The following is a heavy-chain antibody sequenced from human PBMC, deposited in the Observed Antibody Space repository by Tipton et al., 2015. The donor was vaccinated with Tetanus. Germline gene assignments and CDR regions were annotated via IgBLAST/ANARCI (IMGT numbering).Heavy chain of an antibody. Sequence: GLVKPSQTLSLTCTVSGGSISSGGYYWSWIRQHPGKGLEWIGEIYFSGSTYYNPSLKRQVTIPVDTSKNQFSLKLNSVTAADTAVYYCARDQARGARGWNYFDYWGQGTLVTVSS. J-gene: IGHJ4*02. V-gene: IGHV4-31*01. CDR3: ARDQARGARGWNYFDY. D-gene: IGHD1-26*01. CDR1: GGSISSGGYY. CDR2: IYFSGST.